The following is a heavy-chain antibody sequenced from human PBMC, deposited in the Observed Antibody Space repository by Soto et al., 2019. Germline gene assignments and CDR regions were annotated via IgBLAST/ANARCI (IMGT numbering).Heavy chain of an antibody. D-gene: IGHD3-9*01. CDR3: VKGPGAYVYFGFDI. CDR2: INPDGGST. Sequence: PGWSLRLSCASSRFSNSWMHWVRQVPGKGLVWVSRINPDGGSTNYADFVKGRFTISRDYATDTVYLQMNSLRAEDTAVYYCVKGPGAYVYFGFDIWGQGTMVTVSS. V-gene: IGHV3-74*01. J-gene: IGHJ3*02. CDR1: RFSNSW.